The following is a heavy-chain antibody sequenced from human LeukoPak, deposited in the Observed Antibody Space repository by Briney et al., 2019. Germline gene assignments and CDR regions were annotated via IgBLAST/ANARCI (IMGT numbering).Heavy chain of an antibody. V-gene: IGHV4-39*01. D-gene: IGHD3-9*01. J-gene: IGHJ4*02. CDR2: INYIGSS. CDR1: GDSVSSGNYF. Sequence: SETLSLTCSVFGDSVSSGNYFWGWIRQPPEKGLEWMGNINYIGSSAYNPSLKSRVTVSVDTSKNQFSLKMTSVTAADTALYYCARLTKGRYFDYFFDHWGQGTLITVSS. CDR3: ARLTKGRYFDYFFDH.